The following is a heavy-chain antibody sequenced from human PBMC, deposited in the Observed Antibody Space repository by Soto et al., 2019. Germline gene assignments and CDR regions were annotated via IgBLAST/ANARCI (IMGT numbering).Heavy chain of an antibody. J-gene: IGHJ6*02. D-gene: IGHD1-20*01. CDR3: ARGITGTVSYYYGMDV. CDR2: IIPIFGTA. V-gene: IGHV1-69*12. CDR1: GGTFSSYA. Sequence: QVQLVQSGAEVTKPGSSVKVSCKASGGTFSSYAISWVRQAPGQGLEWMGGIIPIFGTANYAQKFQGSVTITADESTSTAYMELSSLRAEDTAVYYCARGITGTVSYYYGMDVWGQGTTVTVSS.